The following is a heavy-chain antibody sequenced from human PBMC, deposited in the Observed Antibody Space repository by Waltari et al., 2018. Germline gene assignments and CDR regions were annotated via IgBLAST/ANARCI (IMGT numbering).Heavy chain of an antibody. D-gene: IGHD2-2*01. V-gene: IGHV4-30-4*08. CDR2: IYYSGST. Sequence: QVQLQESGPGLVKPSQTLSLTCTVSGGSISSGDYYWSWILQPPGKGLEWIGYIYYSGSTYYNPSLKSRVTISVDTSKNQFSLKLSSVTAADTAVYYCARAPGVPAATDWFDPWGQGTLVTVSS. CDR3: ARAPGVPAATDWFDP. J-gene: IGHJ5*02. CDR1: GGSISSGDYY.